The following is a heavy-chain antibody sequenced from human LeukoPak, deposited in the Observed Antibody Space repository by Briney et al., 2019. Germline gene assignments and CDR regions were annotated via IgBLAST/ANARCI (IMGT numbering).Heavy chain of an antibody. CDR1: GYTFTSYY. D-gene: IGHD1-26*01. CDR2: INPSGGST. Sequence: PGESLKISCKASGYTFTSYYMHWVRQAPGQGLEWMGIINPSGGSTSYAQKFQGRVTMTRDMSTSTVYMELSSLRSEDTAVYYCASLVGADSAVDYWGQGTLVTVSS. V-gene: IGHV1-46*01. J-gene: IGHJ4*02. CDR3: ASLVGADSAVDY.